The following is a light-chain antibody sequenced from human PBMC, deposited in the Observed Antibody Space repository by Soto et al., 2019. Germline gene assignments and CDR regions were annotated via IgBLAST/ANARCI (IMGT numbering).Light chain of an antibody. CDR2: DVS. Sequence: QSALTQPASVSGSPGQSIAISCTGTSSDVGAFNYVSWYQQHPGKAPKFMIFDVSSRPSGVSDRFSGSKSGNTASLTISGLQTEDEADYYCASYXTSSTYVLGTGTKVTVL. V-gene: IGLV2-14*03. CDR3: ASYXTSSTYV. J-gene: IGLJ1*01. CDR1: SSDVGAFNY.